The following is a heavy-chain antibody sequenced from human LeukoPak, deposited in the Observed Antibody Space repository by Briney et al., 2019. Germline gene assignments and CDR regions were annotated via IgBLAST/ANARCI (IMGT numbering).Heavy chain of an antibody. CDR2: ITNDGGTT. CDR3: ARVDDFTYDF. CDR1: GFTFGSYA. Sequence: GGSLRLSCAASGFTFGSYAMHWVRQAPGKGLEYVSAITNDGGTTFYANSVKGRFTISRDNSKNTLFLQMGSLRPGDMAVYYCARVDDFTYDFWGQGTLVTVSS. D-gene: IGHD2-2*03. J-gene: IGHJ4*02. V-gene: IGHV3-64*01.